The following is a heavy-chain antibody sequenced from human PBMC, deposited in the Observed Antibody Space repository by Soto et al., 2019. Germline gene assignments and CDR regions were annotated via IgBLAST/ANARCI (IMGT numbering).Heavy chain of an antibody. Sequence: SESLPLTCTVAGSSISSYYGRWIRQPPWKGLKRIGYSHYSGSTNYNPSLKRRVTISVDTSKNQFSLKLRSVTAADTAVYYCARHYYDSSGYLEYFQHWGQGTLVTVS. CDR1: GSSISSYY. V-gene: IGHV4-59*08. J-gene: IGHJ1*01. D-gene: IGHD3-22*01. CDR2: SHYSGST. CDR3: ARHYYDSSGYLEYFQH.